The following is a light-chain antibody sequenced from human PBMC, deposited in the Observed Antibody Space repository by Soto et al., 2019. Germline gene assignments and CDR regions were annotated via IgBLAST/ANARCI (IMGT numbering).Light chain of an antibody. Sequence: ILMTHSPASLSVYPGGGAPLYCRASQNIYSNIAWYQQRPGQAPRILIYRASTRATGVPARFSGSGSGTEFTLTISSLQSDDFAVYSCLQYHNLWALGQGTKVDI. CDR2: RAS. V-gene: IGKV3-15*01. J-gene: IGKJ1*01. CDR1: QNIYSN. CDR3: LQYHNLWA.